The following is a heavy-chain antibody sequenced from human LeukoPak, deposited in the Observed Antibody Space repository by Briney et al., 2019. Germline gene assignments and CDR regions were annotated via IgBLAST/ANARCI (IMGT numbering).Heavy chain of an antibody. D-gene: IGHD6-19*01. V-gene: IGHV1-18*01. CDR3: ARDENEYSSGWSYFDY. CDR1: GYTFTSYG. Sequence: ASVKVSCKASGYTFTSYGISWVRQAPGQGLEWMGWISAYNGNTNYAQKLQGRVTITRDTSASTAYMELSSLRSEDTAVYYCARDENEYSSGWSYFDYWGQGTLVTVSS. CDR2: ISAYNGNT. J-gene: IGHJ4*02.